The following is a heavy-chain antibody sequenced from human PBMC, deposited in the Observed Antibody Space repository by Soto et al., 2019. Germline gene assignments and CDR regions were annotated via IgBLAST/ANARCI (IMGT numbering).Heavy chain of an antibody. Sequence: GGSLRLSCAASGFTFSSYSMNLVRQAPGKGLEWVSSISSSSSYIYYADSVKGRFTISRDNAKNSLYLQMNSLRAEDTAVYYCAREVVGATGTLDAFDIWGQGTMVTVSS. D-gene: IGHD1-26*01. CDR3: AREVVGATGTLDAFDI. J-gene: IGHJ3*02. CDR2: ISSSSSYI. CDR1: GFTFSSYS. V-gene: IGHV3-21*01.